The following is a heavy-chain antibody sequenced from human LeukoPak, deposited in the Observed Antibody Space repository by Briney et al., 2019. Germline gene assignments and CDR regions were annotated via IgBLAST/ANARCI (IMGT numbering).Heavy chain of an antibody. CDR2: INHSGST. J-gene: IGHJ4*02. CDR1: GGSFSGYY. D-gene: IGHD3-22*01. CDR3: ARPGYYYDSSGYLY. Sequence: SETLSLTCAVYGGSFSGYYWSWIRQPPGKGLEWIGEINHSGSTNYNPSLKSRVTISVDTSKNRFSLKLSSVTAADTAVYYCARPGYYYDSSGYLYWGQGTLVTVSS. V-gene: IGHV4-34*01.